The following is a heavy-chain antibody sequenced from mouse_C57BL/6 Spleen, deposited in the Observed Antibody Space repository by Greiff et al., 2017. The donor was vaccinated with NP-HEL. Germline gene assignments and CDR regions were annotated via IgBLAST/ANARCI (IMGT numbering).Heavy chain of an antibody. CDR1: GYTFTGYW. V-gene: IGHV1-9*01. D-gene: IGHD1-1*01. CDR2: ILPGSGST. J-gene: IGHJ2*01. Sequence: QVQLQQSGAELMKPGASVKLSCKATGYTFTGYWIEWVKQRPGHGLEWIGEILPGSGSTNYTDKFKGKATFTADTSSNTAYVQLSSLTTEDSAIYYCARRDYGSSYYFDYWGQGTTLTVSS. CDR3: ARRDYGSSYYFDY.